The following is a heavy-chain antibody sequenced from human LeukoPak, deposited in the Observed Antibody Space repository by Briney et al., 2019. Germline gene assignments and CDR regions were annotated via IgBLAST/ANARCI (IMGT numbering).Heavy chain of an antibody. J-gene: IGHJ4*02. CDR3: AREGAGRDGYNLMFGY. D-gene: IGHD5-24*01. CDR2: INPNSGGT. Sequence: GASVKVSCKASGYTFTGYYMHLVRQAPGQGLEWMGRINPNSGGTNYAQKFQGRVTMTRDTSISTAYMELTRLRSDDTAVYYCAREGAGRDGYNLMFGYWGQGTLVTVSS. V-gene: IGHV1-2*06. CDR1: GYTFTGYY.